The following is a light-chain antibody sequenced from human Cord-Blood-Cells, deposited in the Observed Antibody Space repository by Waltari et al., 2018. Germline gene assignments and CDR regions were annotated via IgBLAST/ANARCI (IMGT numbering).Light chain of an antibody. J-gene: IGLJ2*01. CDR3: GSYAGSVG. CDR1: SSDVGSYNL. V-gene: IGLV2-23*01. CDR2: EGS. Sequence: QSALTQPAAVSGSPGPSITISCTGTSSDVGSYNLVSWYQQHPGKAPKLMIYEGSKRPSGVSKRFPGPKSAKPASLTFSGLQAEDSADYYSGSYAGSVGFGGGTKLTVL.